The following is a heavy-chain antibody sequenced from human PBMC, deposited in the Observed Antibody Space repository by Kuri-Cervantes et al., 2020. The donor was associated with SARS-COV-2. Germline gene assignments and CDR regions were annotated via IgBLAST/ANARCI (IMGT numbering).Heavy chain of an antibody. J-gene: IGHJ6*03. CDR3: ARGYCSSTSRYFECYSLYMDA. D-gene: IGHD2-2*01. CDR1: GFTFSSYS. V-gene: IGHV3-48*04. CDR2: ISSSSSTI. Sequence: GESLKISCAASGFTFSSYSMNWVRQAPGKGLEWVSYISSSSSTIYYADSVKGRFTICRDNAKNLLYLKINSLSAEDTVVYYCARGYCSSTSRYFECYSLYMDAWGKGTMVTVSS.